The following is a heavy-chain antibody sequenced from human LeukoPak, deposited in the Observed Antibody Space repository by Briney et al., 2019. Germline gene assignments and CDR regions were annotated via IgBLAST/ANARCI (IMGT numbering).Heavy chain of an antibody. CDR3: ARAPTKEIQGKYGDYGYYFDY. Sequence: GGSLRLSCAASGFTFDDYGMSWVRQAPGKGLEWGSGINWNGGSTGYADSVKGRFTISRDNAKNSLYLQMNSLRAEDTAVYYCARAPTKEIQGKYGDYGYYFDYWGQGTLVTVSS. V-gene: IGHV3-20*04. CDR1: GFTFDDYG. J-gene: IGHJ4*02. CDR2: INWNGGST. D-gene: IGHD4-17*01.